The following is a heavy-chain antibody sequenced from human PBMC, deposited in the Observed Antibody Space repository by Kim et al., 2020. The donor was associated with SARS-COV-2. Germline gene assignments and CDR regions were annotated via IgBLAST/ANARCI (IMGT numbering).Heavy chain of an antibody. D-gene: IGHD2-2*01. Sequence: RFTISRDNSKNTLYMQMNSLRAEDTAVYYCATSNMGDIVVVPAAIYGRDVWGQGTTVTVSS. CDR3: ATSNMGDIVVVPAAIYGRDV. J-gene: IGHJ6*02. V-gene: IGHV3-30*07.